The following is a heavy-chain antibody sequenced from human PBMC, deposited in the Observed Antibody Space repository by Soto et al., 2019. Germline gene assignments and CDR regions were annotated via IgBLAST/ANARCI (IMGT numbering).Heavy chain of an antibody. J-gene: IGHJ4*02. Sequence: EVHLLESGGGLVQPGGSLRISCAASGFAFSNYAMTWVRQAPGKGLEWVSDISDGAGATHYADSVKGRFTISRDDSKNTLYLQLARLTAEDAAFYYCAKGRTFFDFWGQGTLVSVSS. D-gene: IGHD3-16*01. CDR1: GFAFSNYA. V-gene: IGHV3-23*01. CDR3: AKGRTFFDF. CDR2: ISDGAGAT.